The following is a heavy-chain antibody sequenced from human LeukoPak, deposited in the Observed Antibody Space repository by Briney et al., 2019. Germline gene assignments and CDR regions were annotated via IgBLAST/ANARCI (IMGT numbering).Heavy chain of an antibody. Sequence: GASVKVSCKASGYTFTSYGIAWVRQAPGQSLQWMGWISANNGGTSYSQKLQGRVTMTTDTSTNTAYMELRSLTSDDTAVYYCARDPPGLTLGSPGDYWGQGTLVIVSS. CDR3: ARDPPGLTLGSPGDY. CDR2: ISANNGGT. J-gene: IGHJ4*02. D-gene: IGHD3-16*01. V-gene: IGHV1-18*01. CDR1: GYTFTSYG.